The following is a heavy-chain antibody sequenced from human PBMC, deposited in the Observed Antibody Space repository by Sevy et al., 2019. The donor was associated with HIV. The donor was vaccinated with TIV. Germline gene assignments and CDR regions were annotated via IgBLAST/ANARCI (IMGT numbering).Heavy chain of an antibody. D-gene: IGHD6-13*01. V-gene: IGHV3-23*01. CDR1: GFTFFSHV. J-gene: IGHJ3*01. CDR3: ATGTTDSSISWVFDV. Sequence: GGSLRLSCAASGFTFFSHVMSWVRQAPGKGLEWVSGLSGSGGTTYSADSVKGRFRISRDNSRNKLYLQMSSLRIEDTAVYYCATGTTDSSISWVFDVWGQGTMVTVSS. CDR2: LSGSGGTT.